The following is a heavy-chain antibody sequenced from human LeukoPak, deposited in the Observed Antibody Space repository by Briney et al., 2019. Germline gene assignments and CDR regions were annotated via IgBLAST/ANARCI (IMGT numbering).Heavy chain of an antibody. CDR1: GFSFSSYD. Sequence: GGSLRLSCAGSGFSFSSYDMSWVRQAPGKGLEWVSGITGSGGSTYYADSVKGRFTISRDNAKNSLYLQMNSLRAEDTAVYYCARVRDYGDYDYYYYMDVWGKGTTVTISS. V-gene: IGHV3-23*01. CDR3: ARVRDYGDYDYYYYMDV. CDR2: ITGSGGST. D-gene: IGHD4-17*01. J-gene: IGHJ6*03.